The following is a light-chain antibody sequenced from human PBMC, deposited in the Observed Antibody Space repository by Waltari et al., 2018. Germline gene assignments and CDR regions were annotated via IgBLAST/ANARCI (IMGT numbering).Light chain of an antibody. CDR1: QSVSRK. V-gene: IGKV3-15*01. Sequence: EIMMTQSPATLSVSPGERATLSCMVSQSVSRKLAWYQQKPGQAPRLLIYDTSSRATDIPARFSGSGSGTEFTLTISSLQSEDFAVYYCQQYSNWPPWTFSQGTKVEI. CDR2: DTS. CDR3: QQYSNWPPWT. J-gene: IGKJ1*01.